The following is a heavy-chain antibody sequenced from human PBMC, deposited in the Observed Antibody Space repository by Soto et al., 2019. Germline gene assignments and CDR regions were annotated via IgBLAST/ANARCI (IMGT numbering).Heavy chain of an antibody. CDR1: GYSFTGYQ. V-gene: IGHV1-2*02. J-gene: IGHJ4*02. D-gene: IGHD6-19*01. CDR3: AIPISVNDTFEY. Sequence: ASVKVSCKASGYSFTGYQMYWVRQAPGQGLEWMGWISPNSGDTNYAQKFRGRVTVTRDTSIRTVYVELSRLTSDDTAVYYCAIPISVNDTFEYWGQGTLVIVSS. CDR2: ISPNSGDT.